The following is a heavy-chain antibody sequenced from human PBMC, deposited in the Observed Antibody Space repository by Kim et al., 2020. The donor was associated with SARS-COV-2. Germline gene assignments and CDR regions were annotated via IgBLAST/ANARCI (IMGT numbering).Heavy chain of an antibody. J-gene: IGHJ4*02. CDR3: ARAVDYYDSSGYPPGDY. CDR2: INHSGST. V-gene: IGHV4-34*01. D-gene: IGHD3-22*01. Sequence: SETLSLTCAVYGGSFSGYYWSWIRQPPGKGLEWIGEINHSGSTNYNPSLKSRVTISVDTSKNQFSLKLSSVTAADTAVYYCARAVDYYDSSGYPPGDYWGQGTLVTVSS. CDR1: GGSFSGYY.